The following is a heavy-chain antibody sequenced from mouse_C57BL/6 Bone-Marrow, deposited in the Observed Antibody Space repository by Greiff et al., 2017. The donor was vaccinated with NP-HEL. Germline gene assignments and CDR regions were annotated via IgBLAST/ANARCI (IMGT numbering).Heavy chain of an antibody. CDR3: AREGIYDYYAMDY. J-gene: IGHJ4*01. Sequence: VQLQQPGAELVKPGASVKMSCKASGYTFTSYWITWVKQRPGQGLEWIGDIYPGSGSTNYTEKFKSKATLTVDTSSSTAYMQLSSLTSEVSAVYYCAREGIYDYYAMDYWGQGTSVTVSS. CDR2: IYPGSGST. V-gene: IGHV1-55*01. CDR1: GYTFTSYW. D-gene: IGHD1-1*01.